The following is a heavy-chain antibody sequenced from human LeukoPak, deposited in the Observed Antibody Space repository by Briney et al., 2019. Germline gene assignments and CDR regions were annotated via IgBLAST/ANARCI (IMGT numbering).Heavy chain of an antibody. CDR3: AKDRLRGGYGFDLMDY. CDR2: ISGSGGST. J-gene: IGHJ4*02. V-gene: IGHV3-23*01. D-gene: IGHD5-18*01. Sequence: GGSLRLSCAASGFTFSSYAMSWVRQAPGMGLEWVSAISGSGGSTYYADSVKGGFTISRDNSKNTLHLQMHSLRAEDTAVYYCAKDRLRGGYGFDLMDYWGQGTLVTVSS. CDR1: GFTFSSYA.